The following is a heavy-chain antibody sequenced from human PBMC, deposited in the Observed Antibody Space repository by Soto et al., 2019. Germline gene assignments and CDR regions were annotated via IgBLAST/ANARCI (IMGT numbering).Heavy chain of an antibody. J-gene: IGHJ6*03. CDR2: IYYSGST. D-gene: IGHD3-10*01. CDR1: GGSISSGGYY. Sequence: SETLSLTCTVSGGSISSGGYYWSWIRQHPGKGLEWIGYIYYSGSTYYNPSLKSRVTISVDTSKNQFSLKLSSVTAADTAVYYCARNPGEDPNYMDVWGKGTTVTVSS. V-gene: IGHV4-31*03. CDR3: ARNPGEDPNYMDV.